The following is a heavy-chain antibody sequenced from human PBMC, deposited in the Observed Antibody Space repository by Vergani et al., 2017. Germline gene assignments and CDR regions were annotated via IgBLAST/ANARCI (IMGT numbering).Heavy chain of an antibody. CDR2: ISSSSSTI. Sequence: VQLVESGGGVVQPGRSLRLSCAASGFTFSSYSMNWVRQAPGKGLEWVSYISSSSSTIYYADSVKGRFTISRDNAKNSLYLQMNSLRAEDTAVYYCARLYDSSGYWTLIDYWGQGTLVTVSS. V-gene: IGHV3-48*01. CDR1: GFTFSSYS. J-gene: IGHJ4*02. CDR3: ARLYDSSGYWTLIDY. D-gene: IGHD3-22*01.